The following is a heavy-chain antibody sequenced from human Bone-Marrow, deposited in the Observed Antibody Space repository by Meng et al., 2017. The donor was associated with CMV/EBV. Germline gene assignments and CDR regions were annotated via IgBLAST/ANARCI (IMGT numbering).Heavy chain of an antibody. D-gene: IGHD1-26*01. J-gene: IGHJ5*02. CDR2: IYSSGST. CDR3: AREVGSGCFDP. Sequence: SGRGSGGPISNYYWSGRRQPAGKGLGWIGRIYSSGSTNYNTSLKRRVTMSVDTSKNPFSLKLSSVTAADTAVYYCAREVGSGCFDPWGQGTLVTVSS. V-gene: IGHV4-4*07. CDR1: GGPISNYY.